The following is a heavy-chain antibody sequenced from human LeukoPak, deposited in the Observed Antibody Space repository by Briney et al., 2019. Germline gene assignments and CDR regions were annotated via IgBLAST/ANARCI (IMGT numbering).Heavy chain of an antibody. Sequence: KASETLSLTCTVSGGSISSSSYYWGWVRQAPGKGLEWVSSITSSGTYIYYADSVKGRFTISRDNAKNSLYLQMNSLRPEDTAVYYCARDPYSGSYGDYYYYYMDVWGKGTTVTISS. D-gene: IGHD1-26*01. CDR1: GGSISSSSYY. J-gene: IGHJ6*03. V-gene: IGHV3-21*01. CDR2: ITSSGTYI. CDR3: ARDPYSGSYGDYYYYYMDV.